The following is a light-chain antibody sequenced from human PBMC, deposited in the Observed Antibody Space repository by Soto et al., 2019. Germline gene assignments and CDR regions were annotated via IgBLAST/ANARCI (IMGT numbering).Light chain of an antibody. CDR3: SSYTSSSPYV. Sequence: QSVLAQPASVSGAPGQPGTISCTGTSRYVGGYNYVSWYQQHPGKAPKLMIYDVSNRPSGVSNRFSGSKSGNTASLTISGLQAEDEADYYCSSYTSSSPYVFGTGTKVTVL. J-gene: IGLJ1*01. CDR1: SRYVGGYNY. V-gene: IGLV2-14*01. CDR2: DVS.